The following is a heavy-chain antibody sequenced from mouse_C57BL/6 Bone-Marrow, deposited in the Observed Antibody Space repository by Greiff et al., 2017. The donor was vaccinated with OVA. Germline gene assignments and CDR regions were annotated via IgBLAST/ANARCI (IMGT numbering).Heavy chain of an antibody. Sequence: DVKLVESGGGLVQPGGSLKLSCAASGFTFSDYYMYWVRQTPEKRLAWVAYISNGGGSTYYPDTVKGRFTISRDNAKNTLYLQMSRLKSEDTAMYYCARHGRLRRSDWYFDVWGTGTTVTVSS. J-gene: IGHJ1*03. D-gene: IGHD2-2*01. CDR3: ARHGRLRRSDWYFDV. CDR1: GFTFSDYY. CDR2: ISNGGGST. V-gene: IGHV5-12*01.